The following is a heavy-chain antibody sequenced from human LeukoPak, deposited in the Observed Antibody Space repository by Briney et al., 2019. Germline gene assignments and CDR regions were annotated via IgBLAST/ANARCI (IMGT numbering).Heavy chain of an antibody. CDR1: GYTFTSYY. CDR3: ARERVDRRYYDSSGYQPFDY. CDR2: INPSGGST. Sequence: ASVKVSCKASGYTFTSYYMHWVRQAPGQGLEWMGIINPSGGSTSYAQKFQGRVTMTRDTSTSTVYMELSSLRSEDTAVYYCARERVDRRYYDSSGYQPFDYWGQGTLVTVSS. J-gene: IGHJ4*02. D-gene: IGHD3-22*01. V-gene: IGHV1-46*01.